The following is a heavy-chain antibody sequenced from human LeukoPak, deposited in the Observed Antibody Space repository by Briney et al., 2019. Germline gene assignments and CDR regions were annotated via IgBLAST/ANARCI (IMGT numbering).Heavy chain of an antibody. CDR1: GGSFSGYY. D-gene: IGHD1-14*01. J-gene: IGHJ4*02. Sequence: SETLSLTCAVYGGSFSGYYWSWIRQPPGKGLEWIGEINHSGSTNYNPSLKSRVTISVDRSKNQFSLKLSSVTAADTAVYYCASTSGPASEWGQGTLVTVSS. V-gene: IGHV4-34*01. CDR2: INHSGST. CDR3: ASTSGPASE.